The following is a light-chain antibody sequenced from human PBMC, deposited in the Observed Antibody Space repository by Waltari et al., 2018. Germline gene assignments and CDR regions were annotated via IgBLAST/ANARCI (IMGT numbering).Light chain of an antibody. Sequence: DIQLTQSPSFLSASVGDRVPITCRASQDISSYLAWYQQKPGNAPQFLIYAASTLQSGVPARFSGSGSGTEFTLTISSLQPEDFATYYCQQPYFYPRTFGQGTKVDIK. J-gene: IGKJ1*01. CDR3: QQPYFYPRT. V-gene: IGKV1-9*01. CDR2: AAS. CDR1: QDISSY.